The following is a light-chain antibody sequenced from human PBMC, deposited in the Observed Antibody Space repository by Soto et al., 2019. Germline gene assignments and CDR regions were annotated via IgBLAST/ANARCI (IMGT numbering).Light chain of an antibody. J-gene: IGLJ2*01. CDR2: EVS. Sequence: QSALTQPPSASGSPGQSVTISCTRTSSDVGGYNYVSWYQQHPGKAPKLMIYEVSKRPSGVPDRFSGSKSGNTASLTVSGLQAEDEADYYCSSYAGSKTLFGGGTQLTVL. V-gene: IGLV2-8*01. CDR1: SSDVGGYNY. CDR3: SSYAGSKTL.